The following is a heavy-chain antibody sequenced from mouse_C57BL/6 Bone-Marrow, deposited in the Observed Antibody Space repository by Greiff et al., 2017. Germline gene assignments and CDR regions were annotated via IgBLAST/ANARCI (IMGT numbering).Heavy chain of an antibody. CDR2: IWSGGST. V-gene: IGHV2-2*01. CDR1: GFSLTSYG. D-gene: IGHD1-1*01. Sequence: VKLMESGPGLVQPSQSLSITCTVSGFSLTSYGVHWVRQSPGKGLEWLGVIWSGGSTDYNAAFISRLSISKDNSKSQVFFKMNSLQADDTAIYYCARTATVVVDWYFDVWGTGTTVTVSS. J-gene: IGHJ1*03. CDR3: ARTATVVVDWYFDV.